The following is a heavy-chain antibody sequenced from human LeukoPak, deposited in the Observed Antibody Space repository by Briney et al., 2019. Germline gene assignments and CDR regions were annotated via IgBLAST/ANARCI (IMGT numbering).Heavy chain of an antibody. Sequence: GTPLRLSCAASGFTFSSHGMHWVRQAPGKGLDWVAVIWYDGSKTLYADSVKGRFTISRDDSKNTLYLQMNSLRAEDTAVYYCAREASGYYRDFWGQGTLVTVSS. CDR3: AREASGYYRDF. CDR2: IWYDGSKT. V-gene: IGHV3-33*01. CDR1: GFTFSSHG. D-gene: IGHD3-3*01. J-gene: IGHJ4*02.